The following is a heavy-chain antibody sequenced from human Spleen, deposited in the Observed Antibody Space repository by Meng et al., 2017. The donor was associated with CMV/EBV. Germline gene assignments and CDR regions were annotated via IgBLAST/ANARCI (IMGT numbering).Heavy chain of an antibody. CDR3: ARGGPRYYDFWSGYYLDYYYYGMDV. V-gene: IGHV4-39*07. CDR2: IYYSGST. J-gene: IGHJ6*02. CDR1: GGSISSSSYY. Sequence: SETLSLTCTVSGGSISSSSYYWGWIRQPPGKGLERIGSIYYSGSTYYNPSLKSRVTISVDTSKNQFSLKLSSVTAADTAVYYCARGGPRYYDFWSGYYLDYYYYGMDVWGQGTTVTVSS. D-gene: IGHD3-3*01.